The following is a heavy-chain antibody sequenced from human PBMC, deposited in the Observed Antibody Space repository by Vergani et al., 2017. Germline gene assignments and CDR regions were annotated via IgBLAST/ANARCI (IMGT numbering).Heavy chain of an antibody. D-gene: IGHD2-15*01. CDR2: IHTSGST. J-gene: IGHJ4*02. CDR1: GGSINSHNYY. V-gene: IGHV4-61*02. Sequence: QVQLQESGPGLVKPSQTLSLTCTVSGGSINSHNYYWSWIRQPAGKGLGWIGRIHTSGSTNYNPSLKSRVTMSEDTSKNHFSLNLTAVAAADTAVYFCARGSCLGGSCYKPLFDYWGQGILVTVSS. CDR3: ARGSCLGGSCYKPLFDY.